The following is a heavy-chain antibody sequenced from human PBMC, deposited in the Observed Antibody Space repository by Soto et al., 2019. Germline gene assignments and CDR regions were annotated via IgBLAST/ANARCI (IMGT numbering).Heavy chain of an antibody. D-gene: IGHD7-27*01. CDR1: GYTFNAYS. J-gene: IGHJ4*02. Sequence: QVQLVQSGSEVKRPGTSVNLSCKAAGYTFNAYSVHWVRQAPGQRLEWMGMINPSGDTTTCAQNFQGRVTMTRDTSTTTVYMELGGLISEDTAVYYCARDWALDYWGQGTLVTVSS. CDR2: INPSGDTT. CDR3: ARDWALDY. V-gene: IGHV1-46*02.